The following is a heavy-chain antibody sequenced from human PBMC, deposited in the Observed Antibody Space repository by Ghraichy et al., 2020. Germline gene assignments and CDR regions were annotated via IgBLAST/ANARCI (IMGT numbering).Heavy chain of an antibody. V-gene: IGHV3-7*03. J-gene: IGHJ4*02. Sequence: GGSLRLSCAASGFTFSRYWMSWVRQVPGKGLELLANIKEDGSEKYYVDSVKGRFTISRDNAKNSLYLQMNSLRVEDTAVYYCARDVLVAGDYWGRGTLVTVSS. CDR3: ARDVLVAGDY. CDR2: IKEDGSEK. D-gene: IGHD2-21*01. CDR1: GFTFSRYW.